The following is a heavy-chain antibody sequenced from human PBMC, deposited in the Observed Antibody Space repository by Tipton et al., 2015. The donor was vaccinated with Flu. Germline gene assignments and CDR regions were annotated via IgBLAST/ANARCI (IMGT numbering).Heavy chain of an antibody. CDR2: INHDGTIS. Sequence: SLRLSCAASGFTFNSYVMHWVRQAPEKGLVWLSRINHDGTISTLAESVRGRFSVSRDNAKNTLYLQMDRLTVDDTAVYYCMRDVEWLVGDYWGQGTLVTVSS. CDR1: GFTFNSYV. CDR3: MRDVEWLVGDY. V-gene: IGHV3-74*03. J-gene: IGHJ4*02. D-gene: IGHD6-19*01.